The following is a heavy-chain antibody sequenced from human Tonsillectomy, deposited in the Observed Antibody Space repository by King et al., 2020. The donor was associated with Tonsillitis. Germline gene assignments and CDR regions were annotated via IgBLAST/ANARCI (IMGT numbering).Heavy chain of an antibody. CDR3: ARFERWLQFRDAFDI. D-gene: IGHD5-24*01. CDR1: GFTVSSNY. Sequence: DVQLVESGGGLDQPGGSLRLSCAASGFTVSSNYMSWVRQAPGKGLEWVSVIYSGGSTYYADSVKGRFTISRDNSKNTLYLQMNSLRAEDTAVYYCARFERWLQFRDAFDIWGQGTMVTVSS. CDR2: IYSGGST. J-gene: IGHJ3*02. V-gene: IGHV3-66*01.